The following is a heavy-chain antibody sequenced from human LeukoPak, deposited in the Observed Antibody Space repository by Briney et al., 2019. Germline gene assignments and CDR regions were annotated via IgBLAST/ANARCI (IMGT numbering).Heavy chain of an antibody. D-gene: IGHD3-10*02. V-gene: IGHV1-69*13. CDR3: ARDVYYVRMGGNWFDP. CDR2: IIPIFGTA. J-gene: IGHJ5*02. CDR1: GGTFSSYA. Sequence: SVKVSCKASGGTFSSYAISWVRQAPGQGLEWMGGIIPIFGTANYAQKFQGRVTITADEFTSTAYMELSSLRSEDTAVYYCARDVYYVRMGGNWFDPWGQGTLVTVSS.